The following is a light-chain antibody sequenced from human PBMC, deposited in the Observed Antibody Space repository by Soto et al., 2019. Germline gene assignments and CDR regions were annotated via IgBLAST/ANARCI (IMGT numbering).Light chain of an antibody. CDR2: LGS. V-gene: IGKV2-28*01. Sequence: DIVMTQSPLSLPVTPGESASISCRSSQSLLHRNGYIYLDWYLQKPGQSPQLPIYLGSYRASGVPDRFRGSGSGTDFNVKINRVEAEDVGVYSCLQGLEAFYTFGQATKLETK. CDR3: LQGLEAFYT. J-gene: IGKJ2*01. CDR1: QSLLHRNGYIY.